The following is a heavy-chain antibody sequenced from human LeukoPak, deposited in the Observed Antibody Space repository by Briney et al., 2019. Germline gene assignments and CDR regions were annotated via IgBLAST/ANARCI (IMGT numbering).Heavy chain of an antibody. Sequence: GSLRLSCEASGFMFSSYSMNWVRQAPGKGLEWVSYISSRSSTIYYLESVKGRFTISRDNANDSLYLQMKSLRDEDTAVYYCARYLSTSALDYWGQGTLVTVSS. CDR3: ARYLSTSALDY. V-gene: IGHV3-48*02. J-gene: IGHJ4*02. CDR2: ISSRSSTI. CDR1: GFMFSSYS.